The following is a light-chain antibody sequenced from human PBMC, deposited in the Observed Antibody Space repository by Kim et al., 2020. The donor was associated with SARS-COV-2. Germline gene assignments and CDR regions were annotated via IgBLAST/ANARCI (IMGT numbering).Light chain of an antibody. CDR1: HDISNY. V-gene: IGKV1-27*01. J-gene: IGKJ3*01. CDR3: QKYDSDPCT. CDR2: GAS. Sequence: DIQMTQSPSSLSASVGDRVTITCRASHDISNYLAWYQQRPGEPPHLLVFGASTLRSGVPSRFSGSGSGTDFTLTISSLQPEDVATYHCQKYDSDPCTFGPGTKVDIK.